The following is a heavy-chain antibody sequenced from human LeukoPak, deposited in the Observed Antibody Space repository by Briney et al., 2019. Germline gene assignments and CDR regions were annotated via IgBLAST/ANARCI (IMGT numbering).Heavy chain of an antibody. CDR3: ARPVTMVRGVIKDYFDY. V-gene: IGHV3-66*02. Sequence: GGSLRLSCAASGFTVSSNYMSWVRQAPGKGLEWVSVIYSGGNTFYADFVKGRFTISRDNSKNTLYLQMNSLRAEDTAVYYCARPVTMVRGVIKDYFDYWGQGTLVTVSS. CDR1: GFTVSSNY. D-gene: IGHD3-10*01. CDR2: IYSGGNT. J-gene: IGHJ4*02.